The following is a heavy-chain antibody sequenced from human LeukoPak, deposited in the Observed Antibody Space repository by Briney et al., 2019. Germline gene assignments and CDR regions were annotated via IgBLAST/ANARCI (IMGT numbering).Heavy chain of an antibody. CDR2: ISSSSSYI. CDR1: GFTFSSYS. V-gene: IGHV3-21*04. CDR3: AKTALWFGELNYYMDV. Sequence: GGSLRLSCAASGFTFSSYSMNWVRQAPGKGLEWVSSISSSSSYIYYADSVKGRFTISRDNAKNSLYLQMNSLRAEDTAVYYCAKTALWFGELNYYMDVWGKGTTVTISS. J-gene: IGHJ6*03. D-gene: IGHD3-10*01.